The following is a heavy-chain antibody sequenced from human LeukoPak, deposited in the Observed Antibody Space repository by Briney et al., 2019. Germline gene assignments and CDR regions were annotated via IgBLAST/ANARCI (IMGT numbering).Heavy chain of an antibody. V-gene: IGHV1-18*04. CDR2: ISAYNGNT. Sequence: ASVKVSCKASGYTFTGYYMHWVRQAPGQGLEWMGWISAYNGNTNYAQKLQGRVTMTTDTSTSTAYMELRSLRSDDTAVYYCASRRQWLVLHKYYFDYWGQGTLVTVSS. CDR1: GYTFTGYY. D-gene: IGHD6-19*01. J-gene: IGHJ4*02. CDR3: ASRRQWLVLHKYYFDY.